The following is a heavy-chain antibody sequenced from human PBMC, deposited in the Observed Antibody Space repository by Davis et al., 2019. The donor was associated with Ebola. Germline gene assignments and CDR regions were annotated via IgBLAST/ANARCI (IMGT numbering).Heavy chain of an antibody. Sequence: ASVKVSCKAFGYSFMSYYVHWVRQAPGEGPEWMGVINPSGGSTDYAQKFQGRVTMTRDTSTSTVYMELSSLRFDDTAVYYCARDFSIASAGTVDYWGQGTLVTVSS. CDR3: ARDFSIASAGTVDY. D-gene: IGHD6-13*01. J-gene: IGHJ4*02. CDR2: INPSGGST. V-gene: IGHV1-46*01. CDR1: GYSFMSYY.